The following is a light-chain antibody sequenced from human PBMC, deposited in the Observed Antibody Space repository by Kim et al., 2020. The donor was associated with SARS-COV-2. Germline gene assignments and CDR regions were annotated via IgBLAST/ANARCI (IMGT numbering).Light chain of an antibody. CDR2: YDK. Sequence: SYELTQPPSVSVAPGKTAKITCGGDNIANKNVHWYQQKPSQAPVLVMYYDKDRPSGIPERFSGANSGNTATLTIARVEAGDEAGYYCQVWDSSTDHVIFGGGTKLTVL. CDR3: QVWDSSTDHVI. CDR1: NIANKN. V-gene: IGLV3-21*04. J-gene: IGLJ2*01.